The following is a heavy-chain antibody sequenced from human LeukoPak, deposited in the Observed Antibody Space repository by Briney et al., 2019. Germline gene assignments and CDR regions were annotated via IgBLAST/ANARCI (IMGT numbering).Heavy chain of an antibody. D-gene: IGHD2-8*01. V-gene: IGHV4-4*07. CDR2: IYTSGST. Sequence: SETLSLTCPVSGGSINSYYWSWIRQPAGKGLEGIGRIYTSGSTNYNPSLKSRVTMSVDTSKNQFSLKLSSVTAADTAVYYCARVHCTNGVCYADYWGQGTLVTVSS. CDR3: ARVHCTNGVCYADY. J-gene: IGHJ4*02. CDR1: GGSINSYY.